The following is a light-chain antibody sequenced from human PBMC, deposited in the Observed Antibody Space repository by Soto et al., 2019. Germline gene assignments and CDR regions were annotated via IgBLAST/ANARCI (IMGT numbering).Light chain of an antibody. CDR3: QQRSDWPST. J-gene: IGKJ4*01. V-gene: IGKV3-11*01. CDR2: DAS. CDR1: QSVGRY. Sequence: EIVLTQSPATLSLSPGEGATLSCRASQSVGRYLAWYQQKPGQAPRLLIYDASKRATGIAARFSGSGSGTDFTLTISSLEPEDFADYYCQQRSDWPSTFGGGTKVQIK.